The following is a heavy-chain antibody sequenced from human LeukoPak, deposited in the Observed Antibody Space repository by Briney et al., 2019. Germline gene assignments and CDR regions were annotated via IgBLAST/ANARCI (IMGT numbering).Heavy chain of an antibody. D-gene: IGHD1-26*01. CDR1: GGSISSDSFY. Sequence: SETLSLTCSVSGGSISSDSFYWGWIRQPPGKGLEWIGSMYHSGSTYYNPSLESRVTISVDTSKNQFSLKLSSVTAADTAVYYCARHRSGSYWRAFDIWGQGTMVTVSS. CDR2: MYHSGST. CDR3: ARHRSGSYWRAFDI. V-gene: IGHV4-39*01. J-gene: IGHJ3*02.